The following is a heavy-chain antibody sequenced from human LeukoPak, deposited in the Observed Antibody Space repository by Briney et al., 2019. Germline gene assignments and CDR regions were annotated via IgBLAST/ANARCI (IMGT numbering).Heavy chain of an antibody. V-gene: IGHV3-21*01. Sequence: GGSLRLSCAASGFTFSSYSMNWVRQAPGKGVEWVSSISSSSSYIYYADSVKGRFTISRDNAKSSLYLQMNSLRVEDTAVYYCARKYYYASGKMGEEDYFDYWGQGTLVTVSS. CDR1: GFTFSSYS. D-gene: IGHD3-10*01. CDR3: ARKYYYASGKMGEEDYFDY. J-gene: IGHJ4*02. CDR2: ISSSSSYI.